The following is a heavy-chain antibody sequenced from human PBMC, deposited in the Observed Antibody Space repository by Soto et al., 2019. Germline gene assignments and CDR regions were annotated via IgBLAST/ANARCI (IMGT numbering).Heavy chain of an antibody. Sequence: WETLSLTCTVSGGSISSYYWGWIRQPPGKGLEWIGYIYYSESTNYNPSLKSRVTISVDTSKNQFSLKLSSVTAADTAVYYCARGGLEGATWYFDLWGRGTLVTVSS. D-gene: IGHD1-26*01. CDR1: GGSISSYY. CDR2: IYYSEST. J-gene: IGHJ2*01. CDR3: ARGGLEGATWYFDL. V-gene: IGHV4-59*01.